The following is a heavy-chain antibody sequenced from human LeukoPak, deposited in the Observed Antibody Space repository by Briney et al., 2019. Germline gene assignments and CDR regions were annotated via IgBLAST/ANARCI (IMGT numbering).Heavy chain of an antibody. V-gene: IGHV4-59*01. CDR3: ARDSLLGNYFNY. Sequence: SETLSLTCTVSGGSISSYYWSWIRQPPGKGLEWIGYIYYSGSTNYNPSLKSRVTISVDTSKNQFSLKLSSVTAADTAVYYCARDSLLGNYFNYWGQGTLVTVSS. J-gene: IGHJ4*02. CDR2: IYYSGST. D-gene: IGHD2-15*01. CDR1: GGSISSYY.